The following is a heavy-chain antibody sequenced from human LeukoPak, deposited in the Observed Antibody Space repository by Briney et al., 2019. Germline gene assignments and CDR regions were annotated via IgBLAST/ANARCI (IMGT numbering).Heavy chain of an antibody. CDR2: INPSGGST. Sequence: EASVKVSCKASGYTFTSYYMHWVRQAPGQGLEWMGIINPSGGSTSYAQKFQGRVTMTRDTSTSTVYMELSGLRSEDTAVYYCARGYYDFWSGYLGYYYYYMDVWGKGTTVTVSS. CDR3: ARGYYDFWSGYLGYYYYYMDV. D-gene: IGHD3-3*01. V-gene: IGHV1-46*03. J-gene: IGHJ6*03. CDR1: GYTFTSYY.